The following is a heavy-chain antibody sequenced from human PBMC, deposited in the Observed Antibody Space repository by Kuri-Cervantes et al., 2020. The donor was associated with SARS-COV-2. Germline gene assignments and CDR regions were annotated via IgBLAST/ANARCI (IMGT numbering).Heavy chain of an antibody. J-gene: IGHJ4*02. V-gene: IGHV1-3*04. CDR3: ARAPRSYYLDS. CDR1: GYTFTTYA. CDR2: INTGNGNT. Sequence: ASVKVSCKTSGYTFTTYAMQWVRQVPGQRREWMGWINTGNGNTKYSQKFQGRVTITRDTSANTAHAELSSLTSEDTAVYYCARAPRSYYLDSWGQGSLVTVSS.